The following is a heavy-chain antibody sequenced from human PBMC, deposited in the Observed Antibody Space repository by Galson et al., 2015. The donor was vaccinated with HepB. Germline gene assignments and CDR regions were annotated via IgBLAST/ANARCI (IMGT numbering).Heavy chain of an antibody. CDR1: GFTFSNFA. CDR3: SRGRRWDWFDP. D-gene: IGHD5-24*01. J-gene: IGHJ5*02. CDR2: ISFDGSDK. V-gene: IGHV3-30*04. Sequence: SGAEVKKPGESLRLSCAASGFTFSNFAMHWVRQAPGKGLEWVALISFDGSDKYYADSVKGRFTISRDNSNNTLYVHMNSLRVEDTALYYCSRGRRWDWFDPWGQGTLVTVSS.